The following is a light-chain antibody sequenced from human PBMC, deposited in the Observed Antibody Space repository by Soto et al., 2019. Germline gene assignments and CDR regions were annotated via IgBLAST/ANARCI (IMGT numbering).Light chain of an antibody. V-gene: IGKV3-20*01. CDR3: QQYASSLIT. CDR2: DAS. J-gene: IGKJ5*01. Sequence: EIVLTQSAGTLSLSPGERATLSCRASQSVAKNFLAWYQQTPGQAPRLLISDASRRATGTPDRFSGSGSGTDFTLTISRLEPEDFAVYYCQQYASSLITFGQGTRLEIK. CDR1: QSVAKNF.